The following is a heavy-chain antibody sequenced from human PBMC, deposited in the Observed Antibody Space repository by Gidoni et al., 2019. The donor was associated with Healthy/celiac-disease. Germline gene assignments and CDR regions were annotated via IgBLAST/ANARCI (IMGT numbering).Heavy chain of an antibody. Sequence: EVQLVQSGAEVKKPGESLRISCKGSGYSFTSYWISWVRQMPGKGLEWMGRIDPSDSYTNYSPSFQGHVTISADKSISTAYLQWSSLKASDTAMYYRARQEYYYDSSGPNWFDPWGQGTLVTVSS. D-gene: IGHD3-22*01. V-gene: IGHV5-10-1*03. CDR3: ARQEYYYDSSGPNWFDP. CDR1: GYSFTSYW. CDR2: IDPSDSYT. J-gene: IGHJ5*02.